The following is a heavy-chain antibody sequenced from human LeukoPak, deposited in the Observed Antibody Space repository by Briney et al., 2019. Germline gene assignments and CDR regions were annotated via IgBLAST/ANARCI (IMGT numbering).Heavy chain of an antibody. CDR3: AREFYDILTGSYYFDY. J-gene: IGHJ4*02. Sequence: GGSLRLSCAASGFTFSDYYMSWIRQAPGKGLEWLSYTSYTGETIYYEDSVKGRFTFSRDNAKNSLYLQMNSLRAEDTAVYYCAREFYDILTGSYYFDYWGQGTLVTVSS. V-gene: IGHV3-11*04. CDR1: GFTFSDYY. CDR2: TSYTGETI. D-gene: IGHD3-9*01.